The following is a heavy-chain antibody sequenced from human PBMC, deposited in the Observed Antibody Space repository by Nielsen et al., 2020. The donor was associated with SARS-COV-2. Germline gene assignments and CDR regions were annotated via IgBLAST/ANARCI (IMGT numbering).Heavy chain of an antibody. CDR2: IYYSGST. J-gene: IGHJ4*02. CDR1: GGSISSYY. CDR3: ARMGEYYDFWSGYYNNLFDY. D-gene: IGHD3-3*01. Sequence: SETLSLTCTVSGGSISSYYWSWIRQPPGKGLEWIGYIYYSGSTNYNPSLKSRVTISVDTSKNQFSLKLSSVTAADTAVYYCARMGEYYDFWSGYYNNLFDYWGQGTLVTVSS. V-gene: IGHV4-59*01.